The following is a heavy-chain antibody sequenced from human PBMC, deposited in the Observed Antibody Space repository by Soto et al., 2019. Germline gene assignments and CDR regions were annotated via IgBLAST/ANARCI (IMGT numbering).Heavy chain of an antibody. J-gene: IGHJ2*01. CDR3: ARESHDILTGPPWVWYFDL. D-gene: IGHD3-9*01. CDR2: INDRGSI. Sequence: QLQLQRGGAGRLRPLEPPSLTCGVPVGSLGGNSWAGFGQSQGRGREWIGEINDRGSINYNPSLKSRVSISVDTSKNHYSLNLRSVTAADTAVYYCARESHDILTGPPWVWYFDLWGRGTLVTVSS. V-gene: IGHV4-34*01. CDR1: VGSLGGNS.